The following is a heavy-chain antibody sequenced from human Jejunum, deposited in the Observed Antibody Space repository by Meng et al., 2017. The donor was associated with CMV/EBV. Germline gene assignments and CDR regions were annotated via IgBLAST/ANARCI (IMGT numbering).Heavy chain of an antibody. CDR3: ARGNGWRFDY. V-gene: IGHV7-4-1*01. CDR2: ININTGNP. D-gene: IGHD6-19*01. Sequence: QEQVVQSGSELKKPGDSVNVSCQAAGYTFTSSSMNWVRHAPGQGLEWMGWININTGNPTYAQGFTGRFVFSLDTSVSTAYLQIDSLKADDTAVYYCARGNGWRFDYWGQGTLVTVSS. J-gene: IGHJ4*02. CDR1: GYTFTSSS.